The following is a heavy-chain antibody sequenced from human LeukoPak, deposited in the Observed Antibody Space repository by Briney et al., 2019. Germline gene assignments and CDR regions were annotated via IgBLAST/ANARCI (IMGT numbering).Heavy chain of an antibody. D-gene: IGHD2-15*01. V-gene: IGHV3-21*01. CDR1: GFTFSSYS. Sequence: GGSLRLSCAASGFTFSSYSMTWVRQAPGKGLEWVSSISSSSSYIYYADSVKGRFTISRDNAKNSLYLQMNSLRAEDAAVYYCARDGVANWFDPWGQGTLVTVSS. CDR3: ARDGVANWFDP. J-gene: IGHJ5*02. CDR2: ISSSSSYI.